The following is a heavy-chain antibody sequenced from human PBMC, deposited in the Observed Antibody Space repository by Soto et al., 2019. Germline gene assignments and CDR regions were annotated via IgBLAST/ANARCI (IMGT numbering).Heavy chain of an antibody. D-gene: IGHD1-7*01. J-gene: IGHJ6*03. CDR3: ARDSGQYNWNYYGDYMDV. CDR2: ISAYNGNT. CDR1: GYTFTSYG. V-gene: IGHV1-18*01. Sequence: ASVKVSCKASGYTFTSYGISWVRQAPGQGLEWMGWISAYNGNTNYAQKLQGRVTMTTDTSTSTAYMELRSLRSDDTAVYYCARDSGQYNWNYYGDYMDVWGKGTTVTVSS.